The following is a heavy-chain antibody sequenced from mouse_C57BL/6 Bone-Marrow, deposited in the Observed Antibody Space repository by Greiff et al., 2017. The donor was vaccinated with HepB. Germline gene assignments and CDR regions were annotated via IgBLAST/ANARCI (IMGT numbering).Heavy chain of an antibody. CDR2: IDPEDGET. V-gene: IGHV14-2*01. CDR3: ARPDYYGSSYEYYFDY. CDR1: GFNIKDYY. D-gene: IGHD1-1*01. Sequence: VQLKQSGAELVKPGASVKLSCTASGFNIKDYYMHWVKQRTEQGLEWIGRIDPEDGETKYAPKFQGKATITADTSSNTAYLQLSSLTSEDTAVYYCARPDYYGSSYEYYFDYWGQGTTLTVSS. J-gene: IGHJ2*01.